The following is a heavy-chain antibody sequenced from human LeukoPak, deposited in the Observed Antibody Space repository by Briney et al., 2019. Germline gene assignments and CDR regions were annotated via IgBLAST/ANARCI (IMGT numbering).Heavy chain of an antibody. CDR3: ASYYDSSGYFYGVSHFDY. D-gene: IGHD3-22*01. CDR1: GGSISSGGYS. Sequence: SETLSLTCAVSGGSISSGGYSWSWIRQPPGKGLEWIGTIYYSGSTYYNPSLKSRVTISVDMSKNHFSLKLSSVTAADTAIYYCASYYDSSGYFYGVSHFDYWGQGTLVTVSS. J-gene: IGHJ4*02. V-gene: IGHV4-39*07. CDR2: IYYSGST.